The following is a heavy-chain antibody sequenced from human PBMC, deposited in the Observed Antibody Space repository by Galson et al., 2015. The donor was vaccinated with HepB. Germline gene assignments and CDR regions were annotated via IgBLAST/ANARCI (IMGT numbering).Heavy chain of an antibody. J-gene: IGHJ4*02. V-gene: IGHV4-39*07. CDR2: MYYGGSK. CDR3: ARDPYYYESSVYKVVYYFDY. Sequence: ETLSLTCTVSGGSISSSKNYWGWIRQPPGKGLEWIGSMYYGGSKYSNPSLKSRVTMLLDTSKNEFSLKLSSVTAADTAVYYFARDPYYYESSVYKVVYYFDYWGQGTLVTVSP. D-gene: IGHD3-22*01. CDR1: GGSISSSKNY.